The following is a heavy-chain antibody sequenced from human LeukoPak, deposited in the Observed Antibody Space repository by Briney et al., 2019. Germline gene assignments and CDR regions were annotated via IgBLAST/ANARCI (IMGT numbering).Heavy chain of an antibody. J-gene: IGHJ4*02. CDR3: ASNYDSSGYYYGY. CDR2: IYYSGST. V-gene: IGHV4-59*01. Sequence: SETLSLTCTVSGVSISSYYWSWIRQPPGKGLEWIGYIYYSGSTNYNPSLKSRVTIAVDTSKNQFSLKLSSVTAADTAVYCCASNYDSSGYYYGYWGQGTLVTVSS. CDR1: GVSISSYY. D-gene: IGHD3-22*01.